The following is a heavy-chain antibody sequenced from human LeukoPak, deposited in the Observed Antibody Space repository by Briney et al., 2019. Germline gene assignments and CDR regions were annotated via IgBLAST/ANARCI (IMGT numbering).Heavy chain of an antibody. D-gene: IGHD3-10*01. CDR3: ARDPRQIGFGEAGHYFDY. CDR2: INTNSVGT. V-gene: IGHV1-2*02. CDR1: GYTFTVYY. J-gene: IGHJ4*02. Sequence: ASVTVSFKATGYTFTVYYLHWVRQARGQGGEGVGWINTNSVGTTYAQKFQATVTMTSDTSITTAYMELSRLRSDDTAVYYCARDPRQIGFGEAGHYFDYWGQGTLVTVSS.